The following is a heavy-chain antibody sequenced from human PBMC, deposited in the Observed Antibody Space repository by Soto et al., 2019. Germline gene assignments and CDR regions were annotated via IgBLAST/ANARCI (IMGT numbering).Heavy chain of an antibody. CDR1: GFTFSSYW. J-gene: IGHJ6*02. CDR2: INSDGSST. D-gene: IGHD3-22*01. V-gene: IGHV3-74*01. Sequence: EVQLVESGGGLVQPGGSLRLSCAASGFTFSSYWMHWVRQAPGKGLVWVSRINSDGSSTTYADSVKGRFTISRDNAKNTLYLQMNILRAEDTAVYYCARDEWIDRGMDVWGQGTTVTVSS. CDR3: ARDEWIDRGMDV.